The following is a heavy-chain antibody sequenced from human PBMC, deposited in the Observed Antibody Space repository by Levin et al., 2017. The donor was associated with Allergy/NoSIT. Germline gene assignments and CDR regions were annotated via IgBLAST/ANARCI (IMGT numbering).Heavy chain of an antibody. Sequence: GESLKISCAASGFTFSNAWLSWVRQAPGKGLGWVARIQTIIEGETTDYAAPVKGRFTISRDDSKTTQYLHMNSLKPEDTAVYYCNTDCDFSGGDGDLENWGQGTVVTVSA. D-gene: IGHD6-19*01. V-gene: IGHV3-15*01. J-gene: IGHJ4*02. CDR2: IQTIIEGETT. CDR1: GFTFSNAW. CDR3: NTDCDFSGGDGDLEN.